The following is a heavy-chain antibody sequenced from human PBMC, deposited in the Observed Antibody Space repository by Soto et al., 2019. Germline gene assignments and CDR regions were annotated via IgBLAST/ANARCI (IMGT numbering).Heavy chain of an antibody. Sequence: ASVQVSCKASGYTITSYGISWARQALGQGLEWMEVISADNSNTDYAQKLQDIVTMTTNTSTSTAYMELRSVRSDDTAVDYSASDSGWVTYCCYYYGIYVGGQGTTVTVSS. CDR3: ASDSGWVTYCCYYYGIYV. J-gene: IGHJ6*02. D-gene: IGHD1-26*01. CDR2: ISADNSNT. CDR1: GYTITSYG. V-gene: IGHV1-18*04.